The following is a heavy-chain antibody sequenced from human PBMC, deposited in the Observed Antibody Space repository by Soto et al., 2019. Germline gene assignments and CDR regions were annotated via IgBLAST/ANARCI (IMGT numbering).Heavy chain of an antibody. J-gene: IGHJ5*02. CDR1: GFSLSTSGVG. V-gene: IGHV2-5*02. Sequence: QITLKESGPTLVKPTQTLTLTCTFSGFSLSTSGVGVGWIRQPPGKALEWLAFIYWDDDKRYSPSLKSRLTITKHTSKHPVVPTMTNMDPVDTATYYCAHRRVVPAKGNNWFDTWGQGTLVIVSS. CDR3: AHRRVVPAKGNNWFDT. CDR2: IYWDDDK. D-gene: IGHD2-15*01.